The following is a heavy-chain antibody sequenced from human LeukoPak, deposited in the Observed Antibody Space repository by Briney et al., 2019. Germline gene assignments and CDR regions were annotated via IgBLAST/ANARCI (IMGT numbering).Heavy chain of an antibody. CDR2: IYYSGST. J-gene: IGHJ3*02. D-gene: IGHD1-14*01. CDR3: AREGTHGAFDI. Sequence: SETLSLTCTVSGGSISSYYWSWIRQPPGKGLEWIGYIYYSGSTNYNPSLKSRVTISVNTSKNQFSLKLSSVTAADTAVYFYAREGTHGAFDIWGQGTMVTVSS. CDR1: GGSISSYY. V-gene: IGHV4-59*01.